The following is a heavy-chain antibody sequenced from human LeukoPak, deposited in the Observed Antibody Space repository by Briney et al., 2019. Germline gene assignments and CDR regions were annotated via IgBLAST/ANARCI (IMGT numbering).Heavy chain of an antibody. V-gene: IGHV3-23*01. CDR3: AKDGLYYDGSAHVYYFDY. D-gene: IGHD3-22*01. CDR2: ITGSGDYT. CDR1: GFTFSSYA. Sequence: PGGSLRLSCAASGFTFSSYAMTWVRQAPGKGLEWVSSITGSGDYTYYIDSVKGRFTISRGNSKNILYLQMNSLRGEDTALYYCAKDGLYYDGSAHVYYFDYWGQGTLVAVSS. J-gene: IGHJ4*02.